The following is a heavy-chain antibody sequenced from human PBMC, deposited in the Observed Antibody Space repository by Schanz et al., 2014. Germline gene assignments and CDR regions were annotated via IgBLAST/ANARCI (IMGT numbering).Heavy chain of an antibody. J-gene: IGHJ2*01. Sequence: EVQLVESGGALVQPGGSLRLSCVASGFTFSSYAMNWVRQAPGKGLEWVSGISDSGGSKYYVDSVEGRFTISRDNSKNTLYLQMISLGVDDTAVYYCAKGQGAVINNWYFDLWGRGTLVTVSS. D-gene: IGHD2-21*01. CDR2: ISDSGGSK. V-gene: IGHV3-23*04. CDR1: GFTFSSYA. CDR3: AKGQGAVINNWYFDL.